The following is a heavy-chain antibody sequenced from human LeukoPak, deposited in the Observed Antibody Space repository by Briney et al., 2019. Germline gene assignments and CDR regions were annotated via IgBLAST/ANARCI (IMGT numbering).Heavy chain of an antibody. J-gene: IGHJ5*02. CDR3: ARSMAGTSGWFDP. D-gene: IGHD6-19*01. CDR2: IYTSGST. V-gene: IGHV4-4*07. Sequence: SETLSLTCTVSGGSISSCYWSWLRQPAGKGLEWIGRIYTSGSTNYNPSLNSRVSISVDTSKNQVSLKLSSVTAADTAVYYCARSMAGTSGWFDPWGQGTLVTVSS. CDR1: GGSISSCY.